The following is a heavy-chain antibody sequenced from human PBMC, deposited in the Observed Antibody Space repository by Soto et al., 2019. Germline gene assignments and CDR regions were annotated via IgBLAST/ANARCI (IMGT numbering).Heavy chain of an antibody. CDR1: GDSVSSNSAA. D-gene: IGHD6-6*01. J-gene: IGHJ4*02. Sequence: SQTLSLTCAISGDSVSSNSAAWNWIRQSPSRGLEWLGRTYYRSKWYNDYAVSVKSRITINPDTSKNQFSLQLNSVTPEDTAVYYCARAHPPPFIAARPPVGYFDYWGQGTLVTVSS. V-gene: IGHV6-1*01. CDR2: TYYRSKWYN. CDR3: ARAHPPPFIAARPPVGYFDY.